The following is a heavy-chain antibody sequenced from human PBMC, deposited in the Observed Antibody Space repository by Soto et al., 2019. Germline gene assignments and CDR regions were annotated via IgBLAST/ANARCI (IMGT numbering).Heavy chain of an antibody. D-gene: IGHD1-26*01. CDR2: IWYDGSNK. Sequence: QVQLVESGGGVVQPGRSLRLSCAASGFTFSSYGMHWVRQAPGKGLEWVAVIWYDGSNKYYADSVKGRFTISRDNSKNTLYLQMNSLRAEDTAVYYCARDAPPSGSYPNYYFDYWGQGTLVTVSS. J-gene: IGHJ4*02. CDR3: ARDAPPSGSYPNYYFDY. V-gene: IGHV3-33*01. CDR1: GFTFSSYG.